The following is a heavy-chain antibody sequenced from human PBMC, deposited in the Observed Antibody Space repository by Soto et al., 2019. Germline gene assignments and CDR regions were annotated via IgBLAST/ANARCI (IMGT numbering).Heavy chain of an antibody. CDR3: ARVIWFGEFRPRYYGMDV. CDR1: GFTFSSYS. J-gene: IGHJ6*02. V-gene: IGHV3-48*02. D-gene: IGHD3-10*01. CDR2: ISSSSSTI. Sequence: GGSLRLSCAASGFTFSSYSVNWVRQAPGKGLEWVSYISSSSSTIYYADSVKGRFTISRDNAKNSLYLQMNSLRDEDTAVYYCARVIWFGEFRPRYYGMDVWGQGTTVTVSS.